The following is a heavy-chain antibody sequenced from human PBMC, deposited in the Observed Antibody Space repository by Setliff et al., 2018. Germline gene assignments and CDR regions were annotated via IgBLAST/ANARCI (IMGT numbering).Heavy chain of an antibody. D-gene: IGHD3-16*02. CDR1: GFTFSDYA. CDR3: VNSYRGYDDYPDY. CDR2: ISGSAGSI. V-gene: IGHV3-23*01. Sequence: LRLSCAASGFTFSDYAMSWVRQAPGKGLEWVSTISGSAGSIHLADSVKGRFTISRDNSKNTLFLQMSSLRAADTAVYYCVNSYRGYDDYPDYWGQGTLVTVSS. J-gene: IGHJ4*02.